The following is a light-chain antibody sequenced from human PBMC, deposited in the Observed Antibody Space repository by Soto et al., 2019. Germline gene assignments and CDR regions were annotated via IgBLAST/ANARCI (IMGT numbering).Light chain of an antibody. CDR1: ISNIGAGYD. CDR2: GNN. CDR3: ATWDDSLNAAV. V-gene: IGLV1-40*01. Sequence: QSVLTQPPSVSGAPGQRVTISCTGSISNIGAGYDVHWYQQFPGKVPKLLIHGNNNRPSGVPDRFSGSTSGTSASLAITGLQAEDEAHYYCATWDDSLNAAVFGGGTQLTVL. J-gene: IGLJ7*01.